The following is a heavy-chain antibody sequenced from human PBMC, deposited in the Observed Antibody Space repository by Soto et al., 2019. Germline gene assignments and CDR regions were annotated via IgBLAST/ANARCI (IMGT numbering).Heavy chain of an antibody. CDR2: IYYSGST. V-gene: IGHV4-39*01. Sequence: QLQLQESGPGLVKPSETLSLTCSVSGGSIRSSSYYWGWIRQPPGKGLEWIGSIYYSGSTYSNPSLKSRVTISVDTSKNQFSLKLTSVAAADTAIYYCARLSHPYWFDPWGQGTLVTVSS. J-gene: IGHJ5*02. CDR1: GGSIRSSSYY. CDR3: ARLSHPYWFDP.